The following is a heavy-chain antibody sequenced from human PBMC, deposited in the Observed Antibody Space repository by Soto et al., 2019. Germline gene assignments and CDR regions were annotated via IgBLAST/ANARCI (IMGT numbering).Heavy chain of an antibody. CDR1: GFTFSRYG. D-gene: IGHD3-22*01. CDR3: AKDRDASRGYCDY. CDR2: VSYAGSHK. J-gene: IGHJ4*02. Sequence: QVQLVESGGGVVQPGRSLRLSCAASGFTFSRYGMHWVRQAPGKGLEWVAVVSYAGSHKYYADSVKGRFTISRDNSKNTLYLQMNSLRPEDTAVYYCAKDRDASRGYCDYWGQGSMVTVSS. V-gene: IGHV3-30*18.